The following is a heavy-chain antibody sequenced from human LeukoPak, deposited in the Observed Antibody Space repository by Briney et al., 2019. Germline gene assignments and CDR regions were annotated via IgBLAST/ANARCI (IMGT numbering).Heavy chain of an antibody. D-gene: IGHD1-1*01. V-gene: IGHV3-23*01. CDR2: IDISGGST. Sequence: GVSLRLSCAGSSFAFSSHAMCWVRQAPGQGLEWVSSIDISGGSTDYADSAEGRFTISRDNSKNTLYLKMNGLRVEDTALYYCANEVRPNDYWGQGTLVTVSS. CDR3: ANEVRPNDY. J-gene: IGHJ4*02. CDR1: SFAFSSHA.